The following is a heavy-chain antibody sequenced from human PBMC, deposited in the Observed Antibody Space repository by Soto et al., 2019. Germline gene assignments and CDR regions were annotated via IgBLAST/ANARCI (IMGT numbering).Heavy chain of an antibody. V-gene: IGHV1-3*01. CDR2: INAGNGNT. Sequence: ASVKVSCKASGYTFTSYAMHWVRQAPGQRLEWMGWINAGNGNTKYSQKFQGRVTITRDTSASTAYMELSSLRSEDTAVYYCARAIAVARYYYYGMDVWGQGTTVTVSS. CDR3: ARAIAVARYYYYGMDV. J-gene: IGHJ6*02. D-gene: IGHD6-19*01. CDR1: GYTFTSYA.